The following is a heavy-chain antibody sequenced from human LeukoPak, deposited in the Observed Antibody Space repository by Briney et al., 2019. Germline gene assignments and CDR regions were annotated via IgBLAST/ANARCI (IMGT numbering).Heavy chain of an antibody. D-gene: IGHD4-17*01. J-gene: IGHJ4*02. Sequence: GGSLRLSCAASGFTFSSYGMHWVRQAPGKRLEWVAVIWYDGSNKYYADSVKGRFTISRDNSKNTLYLQMNSLRAEDTAVYYCARDAVTTLLAGWGQGTLVTVSS. CDR2: IWYDGSNK. CDR3: ARDAVTTLLAG. V-gene: IGHV3-33*01. CDR1: GFTFSSYG.